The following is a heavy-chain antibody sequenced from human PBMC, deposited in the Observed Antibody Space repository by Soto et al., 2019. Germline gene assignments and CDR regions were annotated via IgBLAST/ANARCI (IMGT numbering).Heavy chain of an antibody. J-gene: IGHJ6*02. CDR1: GFTFSSYW. CDR3: VAGMDV. CDR2: INQDGSEE. V-gene: IGHV3-7*05. Sequence: GGSLRLSCAVSGFTFSSYWMTWVRQAPGKGLEWVANINQDGSEEYYVDSVKGRFTISRDNAKNSLYLHMNSLRAEDTAVYFCVAGMDVWGQGTTVTVSS.